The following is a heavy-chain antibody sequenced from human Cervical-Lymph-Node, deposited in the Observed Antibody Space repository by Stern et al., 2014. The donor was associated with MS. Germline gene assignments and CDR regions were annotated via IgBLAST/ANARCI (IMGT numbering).Heavy chain of an antibody. V-gene: IGHV3-23*04. CDR2: IRGRGGST. D-gene: IGHD3-16*01. J-gene: IGHJ4*02. Sequence: VQLVESGGGLVQPGGSLRLSCAASGFTFSSYAMSWVRQAPGKGLEWVSAIRGRGGSTYYADSVKGRFTISRDNSKNTLYLQMNSLRAEDTAVYYCAKDRSYDYVWGSLDYWGQGTLVTVSS. CDR1: GFTFSSYA. CDR3: AKDRSYDYVWGSLDY.